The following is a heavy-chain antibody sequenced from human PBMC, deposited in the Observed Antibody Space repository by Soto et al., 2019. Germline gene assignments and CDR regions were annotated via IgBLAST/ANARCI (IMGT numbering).Heavy chain of an antibody. CDR1: GFIFSTYA. J-gene: IGHJ3*02. Sequence: GGSLRLSCAASGFIFSTYAMSWVRQAPGKGLEWVSAISGSGGSTHYADSVKGRFTISRENSRDTLYVQMNSLRAEDTAVYYCAKDTFSSGWYGAFDIWGQGTMVTVSS. CDR3: AKDTFSSGWYGAFDI. D-gene: IGHD6-19*01. V-gene: IGHV3-23*01. CDR2: ISGSGGST.